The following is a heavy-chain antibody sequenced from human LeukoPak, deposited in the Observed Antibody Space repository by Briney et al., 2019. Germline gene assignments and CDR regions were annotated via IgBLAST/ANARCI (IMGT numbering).Heavy chain of an antibody. CDR2: IYYSGST. CDR3: ASSAYYKYYYDY. J-gene: IGHJ4*02. D-gene: IGHD3-10*01. CDR1: DASIISNY. V-gene: IGHV4-59*01. Sequence: SETLSLTCTVSDASIISNYWSWIRQPPGKGLEWIGYIYYSGSTDYNPSLKSRVTISLDTSKKQFSLRLSSVTAADTAVYFCASSAYYKYYYDYWGQGTPVTLSS.